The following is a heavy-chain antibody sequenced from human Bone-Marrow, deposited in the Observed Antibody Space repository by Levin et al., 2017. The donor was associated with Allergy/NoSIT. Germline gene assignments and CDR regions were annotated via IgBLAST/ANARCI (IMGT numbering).Heavy chain of an antibody. Sequence: LSLTCAASGFTFSDYGMVWVRQAPGKGLEWVALIWYDGSNKYYSDSVKGRFTISRDNSKNTLSLQMDSLRADDTAVYYCGNCPGIAATGYSYYYAMDVWGQGTTVTVSS. CDR1: GFTFSDYG. CDR2: IWYDGSNK. D-gene: IGHD6-13*01. CDR3: GNCPGIAATGYSYYYAMDV. J-gene: IGHJ6*02. V-gene: IGHV3-33*06.